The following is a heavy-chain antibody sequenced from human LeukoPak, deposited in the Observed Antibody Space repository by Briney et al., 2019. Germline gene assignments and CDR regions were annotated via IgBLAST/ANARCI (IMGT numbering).Heavy chain of an antibody. CDR2: IIPIFGTA. V-gene: IGHV1-69*05. J-gene: IGHJ6*03. Sequence: SVQVSCKASGYTFTMYYIHWVRQAPGQGLEWMGGIIPIFGTASYAQKFQGRVTITTDESTSTAYMELSSLRSEDTAVYYCARAKEVPAANYYYYYMDVWGKGTTVTVSS. CDR3: ARAKEVPAANYYYYYMDV. CDR1: GYTFTMYY. D-gene: IGHD2-2*01.